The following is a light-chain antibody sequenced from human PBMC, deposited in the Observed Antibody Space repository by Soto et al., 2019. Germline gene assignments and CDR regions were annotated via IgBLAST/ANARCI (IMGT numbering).Light chain of an antibody. V-gene: IGKV1-5*03. CDR1: QSISSW. J-gene: IGKJ1*01. Sequence: DIQMTQSPSTLSASVGDRVTITCRASQSISSWLAWYQQKPGKAPKLLIYKASSLESGVPSRFSCSGSGTEFTLTISSLQPDDFATYYCQQDNSYPWTVGQVTKVEIK. CDR3: QQDNSYPWT. CDR2: KAS.